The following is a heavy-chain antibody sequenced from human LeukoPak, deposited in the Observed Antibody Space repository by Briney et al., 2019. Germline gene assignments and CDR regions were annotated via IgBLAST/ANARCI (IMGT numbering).Heavy chain of an antibody. CDR2: ISGSGGST. Sequence: TGGSLRLSCAASGFTLSSYAMSWVRQAPGKGLEWVSAISGSGGSTYYADSVKGRFTISRDNSKNTLYLQMNSLRAEDTAVYYCAKAYYYDSSGYYPYYFDYWGQGTLVTVSS. D-gene: IGHD3-22*01. CDR3: AKAYYYDSSGYYPYYFDY. V-gene: IGHV3-23*01. J-gene: IGHJ4*02. CDR1: GFTLSSYA.